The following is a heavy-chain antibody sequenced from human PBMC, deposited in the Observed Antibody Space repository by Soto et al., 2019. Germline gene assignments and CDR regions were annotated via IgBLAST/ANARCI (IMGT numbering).Heavy chain of an antibody. J-gene: IGHJ5*02. V-gene: IGHV3-33*01. CDR2: IWYDGSNK. CDR1: GFTFSSYG. CDR3: ARESTGSYISWFDP. D-gene: IGHD3-10*01. Sequence: QVQLVESGGGVVQPGRSPRLSCAASGFTFSSYGMHWVRQAPGKGLEWVAVIWYDGSNKYYADSVKGRFTISRDNSKNTLYLQMNSLRAEDTAVYYCARESTGSYISWFDPWGQGTLVTVSS.